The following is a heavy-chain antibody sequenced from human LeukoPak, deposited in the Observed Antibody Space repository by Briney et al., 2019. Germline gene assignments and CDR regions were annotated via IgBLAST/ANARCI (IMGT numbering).Heavy chain of an antibody. Sequence: SSETLSLTCAVYGGSFSGHYWSWIRQPPGKGLEWIGEINHSGSTNYNPSLKSRVTISVDTSKNQFSLKLSSVTAADTAVYYCARESSSSWPPVIPWFDPWGQGTLVTVSS. CDR3: ARESSSSWPPVIPWFDP. D-gene: IGHD6-13*01. CDR2: INHSGST. CDR1: GGSFSGHY. V-gene: IGHV4-34*01. J-gene: IGHJ5*02.